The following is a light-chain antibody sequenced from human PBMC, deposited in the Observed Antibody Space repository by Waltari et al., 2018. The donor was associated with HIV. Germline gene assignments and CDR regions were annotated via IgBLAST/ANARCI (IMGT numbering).Light chain of an antibody. J-gene: IGLJ2*01. CDR1: SSDIGSFDY. CDR3: CSYSDSGTIL. V-gene: IGLV2-14*03. CDR2: DVT. Sequence: SALTQPASVSGSPGQSSTISCFGASSDIGSFDYVSWYQQHPDKAPKLILYDVTYRPSGVSGRFSGSRSGSMASLTISGLQPEDEADYFCCSYSDSGTILFGGWTRVTVL.